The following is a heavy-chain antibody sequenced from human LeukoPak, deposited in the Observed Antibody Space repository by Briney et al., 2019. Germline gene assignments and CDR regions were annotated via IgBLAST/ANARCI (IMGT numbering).Heavy chain of an antibody. V-gene: IGHV3-11*06. CDR2: ISSSSSYT. D-gene: IGHD4-17*01. CDR1: GFTFSDYY. Sequence: GGSLRLSCAASGFTFSDYYMSWIRQAPGKGLEWVSFISSSSSYTNYADSVKGRFTISRDNAKNSLYLQMNSLRAEDTAVYYCARGGADYVIGYWRQGTLVTVSS. CDR3: ARGGADYVIGY. J-gene: IGHJ4*02.